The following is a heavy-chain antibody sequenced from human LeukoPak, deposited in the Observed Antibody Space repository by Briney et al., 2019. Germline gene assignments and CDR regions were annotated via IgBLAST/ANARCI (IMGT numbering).Heavy chain of an antibody. D-gene: IGHD2-21*01. CDR1: GFTFSSFW. Sequence: PGGSLRLSCEASGFTFSSFWMHWVRQAPGKGLVWVARIKGDGITTNYADPAKARFTVSRDNAKNTVYLQMNSLRAEDTAVYYCAKDLHEIAADYWGQGTLVTVAS. CDR3: AKDLHEIAADY. CDR2: IKGDGITT. V-gene: IGHV3-74*01. J-gene: IGHJ4*02.